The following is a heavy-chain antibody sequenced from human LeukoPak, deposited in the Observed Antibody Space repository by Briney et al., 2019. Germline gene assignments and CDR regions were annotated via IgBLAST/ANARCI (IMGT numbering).Heavy chain of an antibody. CDR3: ARTSGREKNFDS. Sequence: PGTSLRLSCAASGFRFASYAMHWVRQAPGKGLEWVSLISYDGATQFYADSMKGRFTVSRDNSNNTLYLQLSGLTTEDTAVYFCARTSGREKNFDSWGQGTLVTVSP. J-gene: IGHJ4*02. D-gene: IGHD1-26*01. CDR2: ISYDGATQ. V-gene: IGHV3-30-3*01. CDR1: GFRFASYA.